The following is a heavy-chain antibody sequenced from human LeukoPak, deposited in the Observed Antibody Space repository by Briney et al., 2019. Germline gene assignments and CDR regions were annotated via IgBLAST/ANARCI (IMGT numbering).Heavy chain of an antibody. CDR2: INHSGST. D-gene: IGHD5-12*01. V-gene: IGHV4-34*01. Sequence: SETLSLTCAVYGGSFSGYYWSWIRQPPGKGLEWIGEINHSGSTNYNPSLKSRVTISVDTSKNQFSLKLSSVTAADTAVYYCARGGGYRGQIGGYWGQGTLVTVSS. J-gene: IGHJ4*02. CDR3: ARGGGYRGQIGGY. CDR1: GGSFSGYY.